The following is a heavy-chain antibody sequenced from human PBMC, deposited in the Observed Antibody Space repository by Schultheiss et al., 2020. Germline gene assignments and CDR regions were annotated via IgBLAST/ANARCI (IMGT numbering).Heavy chain of an antibody. J-gene: IGHJ5*02. V-gene: IGHV4-4*07. D-gene: IGHD2-15*01. CDR3: ATQRITWFDP. CDR1: GGSISSYY. CDR2: IYTSGST. Sequence: SQTLSLTCTVSGGSISSYYWSWIRQPPGKGLEWIGSIYTSGSTNYNPSLKSRVTISLDTSKNQFSLNLSSVTPADTAMYYCATQRITWFDPWGQGTLVTVSS.